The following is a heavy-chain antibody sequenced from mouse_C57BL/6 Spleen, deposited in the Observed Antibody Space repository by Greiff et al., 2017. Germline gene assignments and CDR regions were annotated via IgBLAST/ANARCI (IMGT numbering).Heavy chain of an antibody. CDR2: IDPSDSET. CDR1: GYTFTSYW. Sequence: QVQLQQPGAELVRPGSSVKLSCKASGYTFTSYWMHWVKQRPIQGLEWIGNIDPSDSETHYNQKFKDKATLTVDKSSSTAYMQLSTLTSEDSAVYYCARAVYYYGSCPYCDFEGWGTGTTVTVAS. D-gene: IGHD1-1*01. J-gene: IGHJ1*03. V-gene: IGHV1-52*01. CDR3: ARAVYYYGSCPYCDFEG.